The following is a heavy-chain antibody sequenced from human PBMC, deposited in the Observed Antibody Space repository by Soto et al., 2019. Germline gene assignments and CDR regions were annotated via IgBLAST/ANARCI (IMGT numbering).Heavy chain of an antibody. D-gene: IGHD3-16*01. Sequence: SVKVSCKTSGGTFSTFGISWVRQAPGQGLEWMGGIIPFFGTAEYSQKFEDRITITADESTDTVYMDLRSLTSEDTAIYYCARTAPMDAGDKYYYDFWGQGALVTVSS. CDR2: IIPFFGTA. V-gene: IGHV1-69*13. CDR1: GGTFSTFG. CDR3: ARTAPMDAGDKYYYDF. J-gene: IGHJ4*02.